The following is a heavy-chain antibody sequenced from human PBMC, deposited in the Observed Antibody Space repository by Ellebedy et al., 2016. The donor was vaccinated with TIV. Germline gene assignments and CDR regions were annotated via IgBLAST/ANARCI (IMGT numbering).Heavy chain of an antibody. CDR2: IKSKTDGGTT. Sequence: PGGSLRLSCAASGLGFSKAWMSWVRQAPGKGLEWVGRIKSKTDGGTTDYGARVKGRFTISRDESKNTLYLQMNSLKTEDTAVYYCTTDGRMGRYGMDVWGQGTTVTVSS. J-gene: IGHJ6*02. V-gene: IGHV3-15*01. D-gene: IGHD3-16*01. CDR1: GLGFSKAW. CDR3: TTDGRMGRYGMDV.